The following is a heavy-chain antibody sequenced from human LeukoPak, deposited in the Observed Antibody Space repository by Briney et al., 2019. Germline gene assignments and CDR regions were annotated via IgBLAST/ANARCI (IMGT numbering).Heavy chain of an antibody. CDR3: AKDTGPYYYDSSGYNAFDI. J-gene: IGHJ3*02. CDR1: GFTFSSYA. Sequence: GGSLRLSCAASGFTFSSYAMHWVRQAPGKGLEWVSGITWNSGSIGYADSVKGRFTISRDYAKNSLYLQMNSLRAEDMALYYCAKDTGPYYYDSSGYNAFDIWGQGTMVTVSS. D-gene: IGHD3-22*01. CDR2: ITWNSGSI. V-gene: IGHV3-9*03.